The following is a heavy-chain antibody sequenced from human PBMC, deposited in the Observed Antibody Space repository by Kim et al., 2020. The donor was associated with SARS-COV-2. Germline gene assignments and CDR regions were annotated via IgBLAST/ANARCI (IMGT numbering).Heavy chain of an antibody. V-gene: IGHV4-39*01. CDR1: GGSISSSSYY. D-gene: IGHD5-12*01. Sequence: SETLSLTCTVSGGSISSSSYYWGWIRQPPGKGLEWIGSIYYSGSTYYNPSLKSRVTISVDTSKNQFSLKLSSVTAADTAVYYCARSLPYSGYDSNWFDPWGQGTLVTVSS. CDR3: ARSLPYSGYDSNWFDP. J-gene: IGHJ5*02. CDR2: IYYSGST.